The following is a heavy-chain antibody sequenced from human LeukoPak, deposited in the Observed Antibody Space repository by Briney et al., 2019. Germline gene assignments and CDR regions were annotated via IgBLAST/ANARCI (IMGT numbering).Heavy chain of an antibody. Sequence: PGGSLRLSCAASGFTFSSYAMSWVRQAPGKGLEWVSTISGSGGSTYYADSVKGRFTISRDNSKNTLYLQMNSLRAEDTAVYYCAKDGDPWQWPPNFDYWGQGTLVTVSS. CDR2: ISGSGGST. D-gene: IGHD6-19*01. J-gene: IGHJ4*02. CDR3: AKDGDPWQWPPNFDY. CDR1: GFTFSSYA. V-gene: IGHV3-23*01.